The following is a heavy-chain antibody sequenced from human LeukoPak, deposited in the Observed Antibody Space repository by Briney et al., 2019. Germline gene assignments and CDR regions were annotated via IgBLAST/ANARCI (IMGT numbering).Heavy chain of an antibody. CDR1: GFPFSSYS. J-gene: IGHJ6*03. CDR2: ISSGTSFI. V-gene: IGHV3-21*01. CDR3: ARGTTALMDV. D-gene: IGHD2-21*02. Sequence: GSLRLSCAASGFPFSSYSMNWVRQAPGKGLEWASSISSGTSFIYYADSVKGRFTISRDNAKNSLYLQMNSLRAEDTAVYYCARGTTALMDVWGKGTTVTVSS.